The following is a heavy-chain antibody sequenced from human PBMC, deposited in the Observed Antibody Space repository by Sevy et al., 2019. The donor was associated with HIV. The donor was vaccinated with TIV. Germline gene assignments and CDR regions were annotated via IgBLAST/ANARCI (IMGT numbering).Heavy chain of an antibody. Sequence: GGSLRLSCAASGFTFSTYNHYWMTWVRQAPGKGLEWVANIKEDGSDKYYVDSVKGRFTISRDKAKNSVYLQMNSLRAEDTAVYYCARERTYESSGPFGNWGQGILVTVS. CDR3: ARERTYESSGPFGN. V-gene: IGHV3-7*01. D-gene: IGHD3-22*01. J-gene: IGHJ4*02. CDR2: IKEDGSDK. CDR1: GFTFSTYNHYW.